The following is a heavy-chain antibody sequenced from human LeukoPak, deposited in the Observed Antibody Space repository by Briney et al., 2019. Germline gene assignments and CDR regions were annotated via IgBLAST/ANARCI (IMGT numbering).Heavy chain of an antibody. CDR1: GFTFSSYA. J-gene: IGHJ4*02. CDR3: ARDGVRRGYGQADY. Sequence: PGGSLRLSCAASGFTFSSYAMHWVRQAPGEGREWVAVISYDGSNKYYADSVKGRFTISRDNSKNTLYLQMNSLRAEDTAVYYCARDGVRRGYGQADYWGQGTLVTVSS. CDR2: ISYDGSNK. D-gene: IGHD4-17*01. V-gene: IGHV3-30*04.